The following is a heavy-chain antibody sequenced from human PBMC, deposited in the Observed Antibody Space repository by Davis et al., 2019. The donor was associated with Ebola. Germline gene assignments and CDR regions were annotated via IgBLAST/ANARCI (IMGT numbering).Heavy chain of an antibody. V-gene: IGHV4-59*08. CDR1: GGSISSYY. CDR2: IYYSGST. CDR3: ARVDYQGWFDP. J-gene: IGHJ5*02. D-gene: IGHD4/OR15-4a*01. Sequence: SETLSLTCTVSGGSISSYYWSWIRQPPGKGLEWIGYIYYSGSTYYNPSLKSRVTISVDTSKNQFSLKLSSVTAADTAVYYCARVDYQGWFDPWGQGTLVTVSS.